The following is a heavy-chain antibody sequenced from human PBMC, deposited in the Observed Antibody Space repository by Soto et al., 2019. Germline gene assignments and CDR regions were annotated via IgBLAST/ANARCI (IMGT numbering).Heavy chain of an antibody. CDR1: GFTFSSYA. CDR2: ISGSGGST. J-gene: IGHJ4*02. V-gene: IGHV3-23*01. D-gene: IGHD3-3*01. Sequence: GGSLRLSCASSGFTFSSYAMSWVRQAPGKGLEWVSAISGSGGSTYYADSVKGRFTISRDNSKNTLYLQMNSLRVEDTAVYYCAKVLIFGVVIVYFDYWGQGTLVTVSS. CDR3: AKVLIFGVVIVYFDY.